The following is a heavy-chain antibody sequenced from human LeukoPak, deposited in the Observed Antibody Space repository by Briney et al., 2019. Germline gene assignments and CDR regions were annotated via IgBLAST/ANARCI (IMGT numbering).Heavy chain of an antibody. J-gene: IGHJ5*02. CDR1: GGSVSSGSYY. V-gene: IGHV4-61*01. CDR3: ARGGYSSGWYPWFDP. CDR2: IYYSGST. D-gene: IGHD6-19*01. Sequence: SVTLSLTCTVSGGSVSSGSYYWSWIRQPPGKGLEWIGYIYYSGSTNYNPSLKSRVTISVDTSKNQFSLKLSSVTAADTAVYYCARGGYSSGWYPWFDPWGQGTLVTVSS.